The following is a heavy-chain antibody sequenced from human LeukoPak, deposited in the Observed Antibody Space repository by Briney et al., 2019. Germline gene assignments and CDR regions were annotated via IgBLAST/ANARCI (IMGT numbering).Heavy chain of an antibody. J-gene: IGHJ1*01. D-gene: IGHD1-26*01. Sequence: ASVKVSCKASGYTFTTYAMNWVRQAPGQGLEWMTWINTSTGNPTYAQGFTGRFVFSLDTSVSTAYLQISSLKAEDTAVYYCVRAWRGTYSPLQHWGQGTLVTVSS. CDR1: GYTFTTYA. V-gene: IGHV7-4-1*02. CDR2: INTSTGNP. CDR3: VRAWRGTYSPLQH.